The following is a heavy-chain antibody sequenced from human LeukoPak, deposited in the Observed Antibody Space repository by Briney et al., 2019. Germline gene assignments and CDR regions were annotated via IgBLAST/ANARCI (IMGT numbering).Heavy chain of an antibody. CDR3: AKSRGYSYGSFDY. D-gene: IGHD5-18*01. CDR1: GFTFSTYS. Sequence: PGGSLRLSCAASGFTFSTYSMNWVRQAPGKGLVWVSRINNDGSSTSYADSVKGRFTISRDNAKNTLYLQMNSLRAEDTAVYYCAKSRGYSYGSFDYWGQGTLVTVSS. CDR2: INNDGSST. V-gene: IGHV3-74*01. J-gene: IGHJ4*02.